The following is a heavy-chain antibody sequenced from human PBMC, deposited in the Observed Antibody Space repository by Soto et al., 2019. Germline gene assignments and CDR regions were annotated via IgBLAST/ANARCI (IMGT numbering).Heavy chain of an antibody. CDR1: SGSMSGYY. D-gene: IGHD3-3*01. CDR3: ARAGDYDFWSGYSNDAFDI. J-gene: IGHJ3*02. V-gene: IGHV4-59*01. CDR2: IYYSGST. Sequence: SETLSLTCTVSSGSMSGYYWNWIRQPPWKGLEWIGYIYYSGSTNHNPSLKSRVTISVDTSKNQFSLKLSSVTAADTAVYYCARAGDYDFWSGYSNDAFDIWGQGTMVTVSS.